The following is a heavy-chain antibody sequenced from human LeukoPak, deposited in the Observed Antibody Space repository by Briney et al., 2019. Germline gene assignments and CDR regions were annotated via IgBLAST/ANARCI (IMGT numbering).Heavy chain of an antibody. Sequence: GGSLRLSCSAYTFSFSTYAMHWVRQAPGKGLEYVSASSSKGDSTFYADSVKGRFTISRDNSKNTLYLQMSRRRTQDTAVYYCIKASSDYYYDSWGQGTLVTVSS. CDR3: IKASSDYYYDS. D-gene: IGHD3-22*01. CDR2: SSSKGDST. V-gene: IGHV3-64D*06. CDR1: TFSFSTYA. J-gene: IGHJ5*01.